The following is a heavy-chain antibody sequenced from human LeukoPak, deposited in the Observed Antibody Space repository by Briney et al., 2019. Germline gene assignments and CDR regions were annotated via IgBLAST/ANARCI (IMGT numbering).Heavy chain of an antibody. CDR2: VDHTGST. CDR3: ARGRVSSSTWYSTYYYFFYMDF. V-gene: IGHV4-59*01. D-gene: IGHD4-11*01. CDR1: GGSISSYY. J-gene: IGHJ6*03. Sequence: SETLSLTCTVSGGSISSYYWTWIRQPPGKGLEWIGYVDHTGSTKFNPSLNGRVSISRDTSNNFFSLRLRSVTAADTAVYFCARGRVSSSTWYSTYYYFFYMDFWGKGTTVTVSS.